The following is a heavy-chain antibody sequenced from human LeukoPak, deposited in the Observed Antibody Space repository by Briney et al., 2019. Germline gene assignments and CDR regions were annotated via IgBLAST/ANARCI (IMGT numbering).Heavy chain of an antibody. CDR3: ATTAYCGGDCCSGY. V-gene: IGHV1-24*01. Sequence: ASVKVSCKVSGYTLTELSMHWVRQAPGKGLEWMGGFDPEDGETIYAQKFQGRVTMTEDTSTDTAYMELSSLRSEDTAVYYCATTAYCGGDCCSGYWGQGTLVTVSS. D-gene: IGHD2-21*01. J-gene: IGHJ4*02. CDR2: FDPEDGET. CDR1: GYTLTELS.